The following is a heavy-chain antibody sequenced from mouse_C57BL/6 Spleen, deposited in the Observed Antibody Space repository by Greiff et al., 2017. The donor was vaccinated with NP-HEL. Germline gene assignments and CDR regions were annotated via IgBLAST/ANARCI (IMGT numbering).Heavy chain of an antibody. D-gene: IGHD3-2*02. J-gene: IGHJ3*01. CDR3: ARSPPQVFAY. V-gene: IGHV1-54*01. CDR1: GYAFTNYL. CDR2: INPGSGGT. Sequence: VQLQQSGAELVRPGTSVKVSCKASGYAFTNYLIEWVKQRPGQGLEWIGVINPGSGGTNYNEKFKGKATLTADKSSSTAYMQLSSLTSEDSAVYFCARSPPQVFAYWGQGTLVTVSA.